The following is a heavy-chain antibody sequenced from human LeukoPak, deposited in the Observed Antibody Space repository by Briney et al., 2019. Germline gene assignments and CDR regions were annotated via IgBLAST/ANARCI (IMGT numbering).Heavy chain of an antibody. J-gene: IGHJ5*02. CDR3: ARDVMVRGVIITLGNWFDP. D-gene: IGHD3-10*01. V-gene: IGHV4-4*07. CDR1: GGFISSYY. CDR2: IYASGST. Sequence: PSETLSLTCTVSGGFISSYYWSWIRQPAGKGLEWIGRIYASGSTNYNPSLKSRVTMSVDTSKNQFSLKLSSVTAADTAVYYCARDVMVRGVIITLGNWFDPWGQGTLVTVSS.